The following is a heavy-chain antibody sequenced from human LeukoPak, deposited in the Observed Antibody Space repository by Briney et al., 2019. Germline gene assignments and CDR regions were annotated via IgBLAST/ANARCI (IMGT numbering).Heavy chain of an antibody. J-gene: IGHJ4*02. Sequence: SETLSLTCTVSGGSISSSSYYWGWIRQPPGKGLEWIGSIYYSGSTYYNPSLKSRVTISVDTSKNQFSLKLSSVTAADTAVYYCARHSYSSGWIIDYWGQGTLVTVSP. D-gene: IGHD6-19*01. CDR2: IYYSGST. V-gene: IGHV4-39*01. CDR1: GGSISSSSYY. CDR3: ARHSYSSGWIIDY.